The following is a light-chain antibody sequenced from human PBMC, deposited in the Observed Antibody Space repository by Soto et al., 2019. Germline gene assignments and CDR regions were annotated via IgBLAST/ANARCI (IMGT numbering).Light chain of an antibody. CDR3: SSYTSSSTFYV. CDR1: SRDVGGYNY. CDR2: EVS. J-gene: IGLJ1*01. Sequence: QSVLAQPASVSGSPGQSITISCTGSSRDVGGYNYVSWYQQHPGKAPKLMIYEVSNRPSGVSNRFSGSKSGNTASLTISGLQAEDEADYYCSSYTSSSTFYVFGTGTKVTVL. V-gene: IGLV2-14*01.